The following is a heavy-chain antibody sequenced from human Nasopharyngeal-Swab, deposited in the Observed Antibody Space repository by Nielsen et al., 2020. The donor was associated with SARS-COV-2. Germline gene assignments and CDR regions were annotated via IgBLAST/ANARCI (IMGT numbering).Heavy chain of an antibody. D-gene: IGHD3-22*01. J-gene: IGHJ4*02. CDR1: GFTFSSYS. V-gene: IGHV3-21*01. CDR3: ARDLSYYYDSSGYYYVFDY. CDR2: ISSSSYI. Sequence: GGSLRLSCAASGFTFSSYSMNWVRQAPGKGLEWVSSISSSSYIYYADSVKGRFTISRDNAKNSLYLQMNSLRAEDTAVYYCARDLSYYYDSSGYYYVFDYWGQGTLVTVSS.